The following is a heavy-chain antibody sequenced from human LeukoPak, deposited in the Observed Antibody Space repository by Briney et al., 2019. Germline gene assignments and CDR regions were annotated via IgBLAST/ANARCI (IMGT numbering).Heavy chain of an antibody. CDR3: ARDHNPVRFDP. J-gene: IGHJ5*02. V-gene: IGHV3-21*01. D-gene: IGHD5-24*01. CDR2: ISSSSSYI. Sequence: GGSLRLSCAASGFTFSSYSMKWVRQAPGKGLEWVSFISSSSSYIYYADSVKGRFTISRDNAKNSLYLQMNSLRAEDTAVYYCARDHNPVRFDPWGQGTLVTVSS. CDR1: GFTFSSYS.